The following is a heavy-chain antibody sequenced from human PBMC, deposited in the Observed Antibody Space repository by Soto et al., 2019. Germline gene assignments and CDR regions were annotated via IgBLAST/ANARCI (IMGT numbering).Heavy chain of an antibody. J-gene: IGHJ6*02. CDR1: GFNFSSYD. V-gene: IGHV3-13*01. D-gene: IGHD6-13*01. CDR2: IGTAGDT. Sequence: EVQLVESGGGLVQPGGSLRLSCAASGFNFSSYDMHWVRQVTGKGLEWVSIIGTAGDTYSPGSVKGRFTISRENAKNSLYLQMNNMRGEETGVYYCGRGGRGSSWYTREGDYYSYGVDVWGQGTTVTVSS. CDR3: GRGGRGSSWYTREGDYYSYGVDV.